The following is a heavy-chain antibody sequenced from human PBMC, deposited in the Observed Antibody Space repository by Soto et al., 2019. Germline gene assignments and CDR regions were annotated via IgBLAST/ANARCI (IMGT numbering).Heavy chain of an antibody. J-gene: IGHJ4*02. CDR3: ARQGPYCSGGSCYLGY. Sequence: QLQLQESGPGLVKPSETLSLTCTVSGGSISSSSYYWGWIRQPPGKGLEWIGSIYYSGSTYYNPSLKSRVTISVDTSKNQFSRKLSSVTAADTAVYYCARQGPYCSGGSCYLGYWGQGTLVTVSS. CDR2: IYYSGST. CDR1: GGSISSSSYY. V-gene: IGHV4-39*01. D-gene: IGHD2-15*01.